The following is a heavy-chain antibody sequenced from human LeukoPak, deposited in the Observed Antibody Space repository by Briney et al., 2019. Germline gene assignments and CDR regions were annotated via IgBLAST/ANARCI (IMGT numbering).Heavy chain of an antibody. CDR1: GGSITTSSYY. Sequence: SETLSLTCTVSGGSITTSSYYWGWIRQPPGTGLEWIGSIYYSGSTHYNPSLKSRVTISLDTSNNQFSLKLSSVAAADTAVYYCARAPGGNPTTHYFDYWGQGALVTVSS. V-gene: IGHV4-39*07. CDR3: ARAPGGNPTTHYFDY. D-gene: IGHD1-14*01. CDR2: IYYSGST. J-gene: IGHJ4*02.